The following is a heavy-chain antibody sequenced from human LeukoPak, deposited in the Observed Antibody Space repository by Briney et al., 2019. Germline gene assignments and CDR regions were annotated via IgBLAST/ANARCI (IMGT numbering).Heavy chain of an antibody. Sequence: GGSLRLSCAASGFTFSYYAMSWVRQAPGKGLEWVSAISGTGGSTHYADSVKGRFTISRDNPNNTLYLQMHSLRAEDTAVYYCAREISRFGIWGQGTLVTVSS. D-gene: IGHD3-16*01. J-gene: IGHJ4*02. CDR3: AREISRFGI. CDR2: ISGTGGST. CDR1: GFTFSYYA. V-gene: IGHV3-23*01.